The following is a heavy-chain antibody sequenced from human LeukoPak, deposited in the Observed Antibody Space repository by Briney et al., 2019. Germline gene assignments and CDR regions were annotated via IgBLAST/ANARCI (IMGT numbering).Heavy chain of an antibody. Sequence: SETLSLTCTVSGGSFSLVTDYWTWIRQPAGKGLEWIGYIYYSGSTNYNPSLKSRVTISVDTSKNQFSLKLSSVTAADTAVYYCTRGSIAYYYMDVWGKGTTVTISS. D-gene: IGHD3-22*01. CDR2: IYYSGST. V-gene: IGHV4-61*10. CDR1: GGSFSLVTDY. CDR3: TRGSIAYYYMDV. J-gene: IGHJ6*03.